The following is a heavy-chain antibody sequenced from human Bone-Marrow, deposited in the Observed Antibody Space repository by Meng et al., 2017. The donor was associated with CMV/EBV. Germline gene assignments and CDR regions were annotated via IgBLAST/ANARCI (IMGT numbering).Heavy chain of an antibody. V-gene: IGHV2-5*01. J-gene: IGHJ4*02. CDR1: LSPSGVC. D-gene: IGHD6-13*01. CDR2: IYWNDDK. CDR3: AHRRVAAAGRKREIGQIDY. Sequence: LSPSGVCVGWIRPPPGQALEWLALIYWNDDKRYSPSLKSRLTITKDTSKNQVVLTMTNMDPVDTATYYCAHRRVAAAGRKREIGQIDYWGQGTLVTVSS.